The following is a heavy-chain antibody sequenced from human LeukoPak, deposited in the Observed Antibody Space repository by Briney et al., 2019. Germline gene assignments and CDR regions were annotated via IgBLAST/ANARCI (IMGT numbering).Heavy chain of an antibody. J-gene: IGHJ4*02. CDR1: GFTFSDYY. Sequence: GGSLRLSCAASGFTFSDYYMSWIRPAPGTGLEWVSYISSSSSYTNYADSVKGRFTISRDNAKNSLYLQMNSLRAEDTAVYYCAARRGLVHFDYWGQGTLVTVPS. CDR3: AARRGLVHFDY. V-gene: IGHV3-11*06. CDR2: ISSSSSYT. D-gene: IGHD3-10*01.